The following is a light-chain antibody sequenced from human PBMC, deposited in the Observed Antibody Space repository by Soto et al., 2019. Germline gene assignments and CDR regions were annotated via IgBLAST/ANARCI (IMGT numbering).Light chain of an antibody. CDR1: QSVSSY. CDR2: DAS. CDR3: QQRRNWPPGT. V-gene: IGKV3-11*01. Sequence: EIVLTQSPATLSLSPGERATLSCRASQSVSSYLAWYQQKPGQAPRLLIYDASNRATGIPARFSGSGSGTDFTLTIGSLEPEDFAVYYCQQRRNWPPGTFGQGTKVDIK. J-gene: IGKJ1*01.